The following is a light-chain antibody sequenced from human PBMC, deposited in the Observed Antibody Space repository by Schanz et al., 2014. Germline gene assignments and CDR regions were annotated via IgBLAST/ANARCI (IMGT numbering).Light chain of an antibody. J-gene: IGKJ5*01. V-gene: IGKV3-20*01. CDR1: QSVSSHY. Sequence: EIVLTQSPGTLSLSPGERASLSCRASQSVSSHYIAWYQQRPGQAPRLLIYDASKRATGIPARFSGSGSGTDFTLTISSLEAEDFAVYYCQQYGSPITFGQGTRLEIK. CDR2: DAS. CDR3: QQYGSPIT.